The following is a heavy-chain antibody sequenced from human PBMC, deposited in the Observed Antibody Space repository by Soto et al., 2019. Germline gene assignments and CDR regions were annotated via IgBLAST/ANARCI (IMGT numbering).Heavy chain of an antibody. J-gene: IGHJ4*02. Sequence: QVQLVQSGAEVKRPGASVMVSCRATGYTFYSYDITWVRQAPGQGLEWMGTTSVYNGNTNSAQSLQGRVTMTIDKSTATAYMELRNLTSDDTAVYYCARARATVTTERALGYWGQGTLVTVSS. CDR1: GYTFYSYD. D-gene: IGHD4-17*01. CDR2: TSVYNGNT. CDR3: ARARATVTTERALGY. V-gene: IGHV1-18*01.